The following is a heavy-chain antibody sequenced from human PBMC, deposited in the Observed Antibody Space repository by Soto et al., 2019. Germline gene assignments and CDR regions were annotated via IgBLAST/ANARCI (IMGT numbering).Heavy chain of an antibody. D-gene: IGHD1-1*01. V-gene: IGHV3-15*07. CDR3: TTVLERLSSDAFDI. J-gene: IGHJ3*02. Sequence: GGSLRLSCAASGFTFSNAWMNWVRQAPGKGLEWVGRIKSNTDGERKENDAPVKGRITISRDDSKNTLYLQMNSLKTEDTAVYYCTTVLERLSSDAFDIWGQGTMVTVSS. CDR1: GFTFSNAW. CDR2: IKSNTDGERK.